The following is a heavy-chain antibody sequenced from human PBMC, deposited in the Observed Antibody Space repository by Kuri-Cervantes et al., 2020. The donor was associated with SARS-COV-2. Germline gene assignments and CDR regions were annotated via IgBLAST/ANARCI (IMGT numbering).Heavy chain of an antibody. CDR3: ARGHYGSGSYYSAPFDY. J-gene: IGHJ4*02. D-gene: IGHD3-10*01. V-gene: IGHV4-59*01. CDR1: GGSISSYY. Sequence: SETLSLTCTVSGGSISSYYWSWIRQPPGKGLEWIGYIYYSGSTNYNPSLKSRVTISVDTSKNQFSLKLSSVTAADTAVYYCARGHYGSGSYYSAPFDYWGQGTLVTASS. CDR2: IYYSGST.